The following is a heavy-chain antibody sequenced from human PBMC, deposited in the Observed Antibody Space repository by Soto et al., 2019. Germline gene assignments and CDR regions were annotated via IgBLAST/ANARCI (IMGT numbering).Heavy chain of an antibody. CDR3: ALYCSGVSCSGH. CDR1: GFTFRSYS. D-gene: IGHD2-15*01. Sequence: EVRLLESGGGLVQPGGSLRLSCAASGFTFRSYSMTWVRQAPGKGLEWVSAISGSGDNRYYADSVRGRFTISRDNSKNTVYLQMNSLRAEDTAVYYCALYCSGVSCSGHWGQGTLVTVSS. CDR2: ISGSGDNR. V-gene: IGHV3-23*01. J-gene: IGHJ4*02.